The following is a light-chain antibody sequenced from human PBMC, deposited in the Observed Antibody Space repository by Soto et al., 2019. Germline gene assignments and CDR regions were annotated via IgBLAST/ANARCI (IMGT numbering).Light chain of an antibody. CDR2: DGN. CDR1: SSDVGGYNY. V-gene: IGLV2-14*03. CDR3: SSYTSSNSVV. J-gene: IGLJ2*01. Sequence: QSALTQSASVSGSPVQSITISCTGTSSDVGGYNYVSWNQQHTGKAPKLMIYDGNNRPSAISNLFSGSKSGNAASLTISVLQAEDEADDSCSSYTSSNSVVFGGGTKLTVL.